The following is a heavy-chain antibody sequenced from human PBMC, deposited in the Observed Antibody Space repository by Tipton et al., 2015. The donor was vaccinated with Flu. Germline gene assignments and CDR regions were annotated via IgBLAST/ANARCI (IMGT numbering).Heavy chain of an antibody. CDR2: ISYDGSNK. Sequence: SLRLSCAASGFTFSSYGMHWVRQAPGKGLEWVAVISYDGSNKYYADSVKGRFTISRDNSKNTLYLQMNSLRAEDTAVYYCAKDRRHLHIAVAAPWFGAFDIWGQGTMVTVSS. D-gene: IGHD6-19*01. CDR3: AKDRRHLHIAVAAPWFGAFDI. J-gene: IGHJ3*02. CDR1: GFTFSSYG. V-gene: IGHV3-30*18.